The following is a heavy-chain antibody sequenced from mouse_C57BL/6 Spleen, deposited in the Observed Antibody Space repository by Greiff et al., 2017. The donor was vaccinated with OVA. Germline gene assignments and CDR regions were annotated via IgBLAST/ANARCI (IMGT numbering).Heavy chain of an antibody. Sequence: EVQLQQSGPELVKPGASVKISCKASGYTFTDYYMNWVKQSHGKSLEWIGDINPNNGGTSYNQKFKGKATLTVDKSSSTAYMELRSLTSEDSAVYYCARKGYYDERAWCAYWGQGTLVTVSA. J-gene: IGHJ3*01. CDR1: GYTFTDYY. V-gene: IGHV1-26*01. CDR3: ARKGYYDERAWCAY. D-gene: IGHD2-4*01. CDR2: INPNNGGT.